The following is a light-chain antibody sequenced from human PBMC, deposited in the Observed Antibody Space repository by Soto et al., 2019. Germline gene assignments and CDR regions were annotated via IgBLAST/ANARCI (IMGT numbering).Light chain of an antibody. CDR2: ATS. CDR1: QSVSSSY. J-gene: IGKJ1*01. Sequence: EIVLTQSPGTLSLSPGERATLSCRASQSVSSSYLAWYQQKPGQPPRLVMYATSSRATGIPARFSGSGSGTDFPITISRLEPEDFAVDYCQQYGSSSWTFGQGTKVDIK. CDR3: QQYGSSSWT. V-gene: IGKV3-20*01.